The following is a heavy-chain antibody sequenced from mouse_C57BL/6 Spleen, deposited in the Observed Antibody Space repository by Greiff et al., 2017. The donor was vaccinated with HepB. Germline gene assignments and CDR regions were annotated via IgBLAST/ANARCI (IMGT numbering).Heavy chain of an antibody. CDR2: INPSSGYT. V-gene: IGHV1-7*01. CDR1: GYTFTSYW. J-gene: IGHJ1*03. Sequence: VKLMESGAELVKPGASVKLSCKASGYTFTSYWMHWVKQRPGQGLEWIGYINPSSGYTKYNQKFKDKATLTADKSSSTAYMQLSSLTYEDSAVYYCAPYGSGWDFDVWGTGTTVTVSS. D-gene: IGHD1-1*01. CDR3: APYGSGWDFDV.